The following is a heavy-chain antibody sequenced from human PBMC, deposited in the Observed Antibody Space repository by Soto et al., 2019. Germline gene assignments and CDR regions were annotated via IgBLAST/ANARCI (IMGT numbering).Heavy chain of an antibody. Sequence: SETLSLTCTVSGGSISTGDYFWSWIRQPPGKGLEWIGYIYYTGSTFYNPSLRSRVTISGDTSKNESSLKLSSVTAADTAVYYCARGRGSSWYFDYWGQGTLVTVSS. D-gene: IGHD6-13*01. CDR2: IYYTGST. CDR3: ARGRGSSWYFDY. J-gene: IGHJ4*02. V-gene: IGHV4-30-4*01. CDR1: GGSISTGDYF.